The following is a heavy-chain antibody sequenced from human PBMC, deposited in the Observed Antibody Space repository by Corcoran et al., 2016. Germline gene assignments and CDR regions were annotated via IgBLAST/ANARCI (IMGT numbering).Heavy chain of an antibody. CDR3: ARTYSSSWYDVEANYYCYGMDV. V-gene: IGHV3-21*01. CDR2: ISSSSSYI. Sequence: EVQLVESGGGLVKPGGSLRLSCATSGFTFSSYSMNWVRLAPGKGLEWVSSISSSSSYIYYADSVKGRFTISRDNAKNSLYLQMNSLRAEDTAVYYCARTYSSSWYDVEANYYCYGMDVWGQGTTVTVSS. D-gene: IGHD6-13*01. J-gene: IGHJ6*02. CDR1: GFTFSSYS.